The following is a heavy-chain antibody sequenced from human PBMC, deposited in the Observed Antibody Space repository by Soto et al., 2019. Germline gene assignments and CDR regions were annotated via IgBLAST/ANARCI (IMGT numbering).Heavy chain of an antibody. V-gene: IGHV3-49*04. CDR3: TRDRSETAMVD. Sequence: TGGSLRLSCTASGFTFGDYAMSWVRQAPGKGLEWVGFIRSKAYGGTTEYAASVKGRFTISRDDSKSIAYLQMNSLKTEDTAVYYCTRDRSETAMVDWGQGTLVTVSS. D-gene: IGHD5-18*01. CDR2: IRSKAYGGTT. J-gene: IGHJ4*02. CDR1: GFTFGDYA.